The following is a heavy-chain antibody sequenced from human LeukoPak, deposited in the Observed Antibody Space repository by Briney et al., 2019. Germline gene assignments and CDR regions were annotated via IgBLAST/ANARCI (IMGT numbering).Heavy chain of an antibody. V-gene: IGHV3-48*03. CDR2: ISSSGSTI. CDR1: GFTFSSYE. Sequence: GGSLRLSCAASGFTFSSYEMNWVRQAPGKGLEWVSYISSSGSTIYYADSVKGRFTISRDNAKNSLYLQMNSLRAEDTAVYYCARDVDYANPRHDYWGQGTLVTVSS. J-gene: IGHJ4*02. D-gene: IGHD4/OR15-4a*01. CDR3: ARDVDYANPRHDY.